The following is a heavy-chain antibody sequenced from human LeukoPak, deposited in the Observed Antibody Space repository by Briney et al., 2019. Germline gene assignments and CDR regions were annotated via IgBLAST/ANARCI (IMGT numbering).Heavy chain of an antibody. CDR1: GGSISSYY. J-gene: IGHJ1*01. V-gene: IGHV4-4*07. CDR2: IYTSGST. Sequence: SETLSLTCTVSGGSISSYYWSWIRQPAGKGLEWIGRIYTSGSTNYNPSLKSRVTMSVDTSKNQFSLKVNSVTAADTAVYYCARAVDSSGFSCFQHWGQGTLVTVSS. D-gene: IGHD3-22*01. CDR3: ARAVDSSGFSCFQH.